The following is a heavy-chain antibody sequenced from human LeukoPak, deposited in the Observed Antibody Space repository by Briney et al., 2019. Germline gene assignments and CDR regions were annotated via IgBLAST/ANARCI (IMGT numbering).Heavy chain of an antibody. CDR3: ARDGRLRGAAVNWFDP. V-gene: IGHV4-61*08. D-gene: IGHD6-13*01. Sequence: SETLSLTCTVSGYSISSGGYYWSWIRQHPGKGLEWIGYIHYSGSTNYNPSLKSRVTISVDTSKNQFSLKLSSMTAADTAVYYCARDGRLRGAAVNWFDPWGQGTLVTVSS. J-gene: IGHJ5*02. CDR2: IHYSGST. CDR1: GYSISSGGYY.